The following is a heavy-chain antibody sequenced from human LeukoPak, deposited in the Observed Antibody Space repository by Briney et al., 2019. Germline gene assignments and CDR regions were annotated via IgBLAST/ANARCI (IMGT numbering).Heavy chain of an antibody. J-gene: IGHJ3*02. D-gene: IGHD5-24*01. CDR1: GFTVSTNY. CDR2: IKQDGSGK. CDR3: ARIPHVEMPLLDI. V-gene: IGHV3-7*01. Sequence: GGSLRLSCAASGFTVSTNYMSWVRQAPGKGLEWVANIKQDGSGKYYVDSVKGRFTISRDNAKNSLYLQMNSLRAEDTAVYYCARIPHVEMPLLDIWGQGTMVTVSS.